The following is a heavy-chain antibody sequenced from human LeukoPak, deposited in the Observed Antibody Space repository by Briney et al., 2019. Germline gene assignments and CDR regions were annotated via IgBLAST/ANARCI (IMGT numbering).Heavy chain of an antibody. D-gene: IGHD3-22*01. V-gene: IGHV3-74*01. CDR3: AREMIVIDAFDI. CDR1: GFTFSSYW. CDR2: INSDGSST. Sequence: PGGSLRLSCAASGFTFSSYWMHWVRQAPGKGLVWVSRINSDGSSTSYADSVKGRFTISRDNAKNTLYLQMNSLSAEDTAVYYCAREMIVIDAFDIWGQGTMVTVSS. J-gene: IGHJ3*02.